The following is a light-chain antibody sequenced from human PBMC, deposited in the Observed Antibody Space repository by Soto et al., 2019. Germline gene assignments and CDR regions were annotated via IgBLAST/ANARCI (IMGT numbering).Light chain of an antibody. J-gene: IGKJ5*01. V-gene: IGKV1-39*01. CDR1: QSIRND. CDR3: QQSSSTPRIT. CDR2: AAS. Sequence: DSQMTQCPSSLSASVRDRVTITCRASQSIRNDLNWYQQKPGKAPKLLIYAASSLQSGVPSRFSGRGSGTDFTLTISSLQPADFATYYCQQSSSTPRITFGQGTRQEIK.